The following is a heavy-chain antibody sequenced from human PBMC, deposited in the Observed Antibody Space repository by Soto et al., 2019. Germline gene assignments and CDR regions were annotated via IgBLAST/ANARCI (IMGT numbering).Heavy chain of an antibody. CDR2: ISYTGST. Sequence: LLTLSLTWTVSWGSITNNYWSRILQPPGRGLEWIGYISYTGSTNYNPSLKSRVTISVDTSKNQFSLKLSSVTAADTAVYYCARVLSGTSLFDYWGQGTLVTVSS. J-gene: IGHJ4*02. CDR3: ARVLSGTSLFDY. D-gene: IGHD1-26*01. V-gene: IGHV4-59*01. CDR1: WGSITNNY.